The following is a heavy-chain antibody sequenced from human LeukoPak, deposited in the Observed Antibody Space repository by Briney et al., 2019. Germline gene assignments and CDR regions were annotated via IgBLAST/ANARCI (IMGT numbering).Heavy chain of an antibody. CDR3: ARGHPHDAFDI. V-gene: IGHV1-18*01. J-gene: IGHJ3*02. CDR1: GYTFVNYG. CDR2: ISPYNDNT. Sequence: GASVKVSCKTSGYTFVNYGINWVRQAPGQGLEWMGGISPYNDNTNYAQKLQARVTMTTDTSTTTAYLELRSLRSDDTAVYYCARGHPHDAFDIWGQGTMVTVSS.